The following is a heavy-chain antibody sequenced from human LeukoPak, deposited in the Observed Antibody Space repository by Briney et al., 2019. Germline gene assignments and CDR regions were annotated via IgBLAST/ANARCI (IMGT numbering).Heavy chain of an antibody. CDR3: ARVAAEVVGVPGAIGFGWLRRDYYYMDV. V-gene: IGHV1-58*02. Sequence: SVKVSCKASGFTFSNSAMQWVRQARGQRLEWIGWIVLGSGNTKYAQKLQQRVTMTRDMSTSTVYMELSSLRSEDTAVYYCARVAAEVVGVPGAIGFGWLRRDYYYMDVWGKGTTVTVSS. CDR2: IVLGSGNT. D-gene: IGHD2-2*02. CDR1: GFTFSNSA. J-gene: IGHJ6*03.